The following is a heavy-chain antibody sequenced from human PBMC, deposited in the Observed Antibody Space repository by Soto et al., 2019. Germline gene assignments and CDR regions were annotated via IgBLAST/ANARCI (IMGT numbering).Heavy chain of an antibody. CDR2: IYPSGSA. J-gene: IGHJ6*02. CDR3: ARERQVGPYYYYAMDV. CDR1: GGSISSDF. Sequence: SETLSLTCSVSGGSISSDFWDWIRQPAGKGLEWIGRIYPSGSANHNPSLNSRVTMSADTSKNQISLKLNSVTAADTAVYYCARERQVGPYYYYAMDVWGQGTTVTVPS. V-gene: IGHV4-4*07.